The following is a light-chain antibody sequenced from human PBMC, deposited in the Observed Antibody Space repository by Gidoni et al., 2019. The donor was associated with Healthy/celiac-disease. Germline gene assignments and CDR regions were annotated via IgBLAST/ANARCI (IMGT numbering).Light chain of an antibody. V-gene: IGKV1-27*01. J-gene: IGKJ4*01. CDR3: QKYNSASLT. CDR2: AAS. CDR1: QGISNY. Sequence: TQITQSPFSVSASVGDRVTITCRASQGISNYLAWYQQKPGKVPKLLIYAASTLQSGVPSRFSGSGSGTDFTLTISSLQPEDVATYYCQKYNSASLTFGGGTKVEIK.